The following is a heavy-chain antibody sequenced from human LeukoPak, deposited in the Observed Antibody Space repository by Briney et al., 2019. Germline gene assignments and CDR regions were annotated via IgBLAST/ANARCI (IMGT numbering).Heavy chain of an antibody. Sequence: GGSLRLSCAASGFTFSSYAMHWVRQAPGKGLEWVAVISYDGSNKYYADSVKGRFTISRDNSKNTLYLQMNSLRAEDTAVYYCAKTEAYYYDSSGYYHTLPPYYYMDVWGKGTTVTVSS. CDR2: ISYDGSNK. J-gene: IGHJ6*03. CDR3: AKTEAYYYDSSGYYHTLPPYYYMDV. CDR1: GFTFSSYA. D-gene: IGHD3-22*01. V-gene: IGHV3-30*04.